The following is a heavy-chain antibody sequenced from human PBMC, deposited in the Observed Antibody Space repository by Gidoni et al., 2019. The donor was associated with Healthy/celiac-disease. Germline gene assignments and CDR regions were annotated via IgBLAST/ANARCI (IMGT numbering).Heavy chain of an antibody. V-gene: IGHV4-39*01. D-gene: IGHD6-13*01. J-gene: IGHJ5*02. CDR3: ARAQQLVHWTASINWFDP. CDR1: GGSLSSRSYY. Sequence: QLQLQESGPGLVKPSETLSLTCTVSGGSLSSRSYYWGWIRQPPGKGLEWIGSIYYSGSTYYTPSLKSRVTISVDTSKNQFSLKLSSVTAADTAVYYCARAQQLVHWTASINWFDPFGQGTLVTVSS. CDR2: IYYSGST.